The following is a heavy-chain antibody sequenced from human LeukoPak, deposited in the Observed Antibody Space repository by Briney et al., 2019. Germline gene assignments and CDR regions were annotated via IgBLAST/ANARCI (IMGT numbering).Heavy chain of an antibody. Sequence: ASVKVSCKASGYTFTGYYMHWVRQAPGQGLEWMGWINPNSGGTNYAQKFQGRVTMTRDESTSTAYKELSSLRSEDTAVYYCARAPDLYGSGSYGYFDYWGQGTLVTVSS. J-gene: IGHJ4*02. V-gene: IGHV1-2*02. D-gene: IGHD3-10*01. CDR3: ARAPDLYGSGSYGYFDY. CDR2: INPNSGGT. CDR1: GYTFTGYY.